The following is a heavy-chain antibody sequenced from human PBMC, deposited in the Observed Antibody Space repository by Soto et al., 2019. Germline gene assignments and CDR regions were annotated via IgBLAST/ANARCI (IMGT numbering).Heavy chain of an antibody. J-gene: IGHJ4*02. Sequence: EVQLLESGGGLVQPGGSLRLSCAASGFTFSSYAMNWVRQAPGKGLEWVSAISGSGGSTYYADSVKGRFTISRDNSKKQVELQMNSLRVEDTAVYYCAKGGRQLWLEFDYWGQGTLVTVSS. CDR2: ISGSGGST. D-gene: IGHD5-18*01. CDR3: AKGGRQLWLEFDY. V-gene: IGHV3-23*01. CDR1: GFTFSSYA.